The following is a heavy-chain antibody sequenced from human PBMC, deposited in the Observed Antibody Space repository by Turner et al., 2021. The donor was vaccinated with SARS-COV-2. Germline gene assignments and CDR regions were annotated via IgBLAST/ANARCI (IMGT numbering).Heavy chain of an antibody. Sequence: QLQLQESGPGLAKPSETLSLTCTVSGGSISSRDYYWGWTRQPPGKGLEWMGSISYSGSTFYNPSLKSRVTISVDTSKNQFSLKLSSVTAADTAVYYCASTVWLRGAFDMWGQGTMVTVSS. CDR3: ASTVWLRGAFDM. D-gene: IGHD5-18*01. V-gene: IGHV4-39*01. CDR2: ISYSGST. CDR1: GGSISSRDYY. J-gene: IGHJ3*02.